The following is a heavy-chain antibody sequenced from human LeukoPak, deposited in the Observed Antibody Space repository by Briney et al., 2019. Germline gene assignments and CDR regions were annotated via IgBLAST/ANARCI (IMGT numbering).Heavy chain of an antibody. CDR2: IYHSGST. Sequence: SETLSLTCTVSGYSISSGYYWGWIRQPPGKGLEWIGSIYHSGSTYYNPSLKSRVTISVDTSKNQFSLKLSSVTAADTAVYYCARVHIAAAGTDWFDPWGQGTLVTVSS. CDR3: ARVHIAAAGTDWFDP. CDR1: GYSISSGYY. J-gene: IGHJ5*02. D-gene: IGHD6-13*01. V-gene: IGHV4-38-2*02.